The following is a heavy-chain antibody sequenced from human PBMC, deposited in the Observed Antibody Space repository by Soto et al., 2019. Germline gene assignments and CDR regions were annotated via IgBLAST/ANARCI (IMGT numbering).Heavy chain of an antibody. D-gene: IGHD5-12*01. CDR2: ISSGSVYI. CDR3: ARDKRVYSGYDSYYGMDV. J-gene: IGHJ6*02. Sequence: EVQLVESGGGLVKPGGSLRLSCAAAGFTFSTYNMNWVRQAPGKGLEWVSSISSGSVYIYDADSVKGRFTISRDNAKNSLYLQVNSLRAEDTAVYYCARDKRVYSGYDSYYGMDVWGQGTTVTVSS. V-gene: IGHV3-21*06. CDR1: GFTFSTYN.